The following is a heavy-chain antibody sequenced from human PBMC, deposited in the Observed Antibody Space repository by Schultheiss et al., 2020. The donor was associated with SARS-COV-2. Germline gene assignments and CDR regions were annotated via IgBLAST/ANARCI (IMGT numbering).Heavy chain of an antibody. CDR2: ISWNSGSI. Sequence: SLKISCAASGFTFDDYAMHWVRQAPGKGLEWVSGISWNSGSIGYADSVKGRFTISRDNAKNSLYLQMNSLRAEDTAMYYCAKAGGLRLETGYYHYGMDVWGQGTTVTVSS. V-gene: IGHV3-9*01. CDR1: GFTFDDYA. CDR3: AKAGGLRLETGYYHYGMDV. D-gene: IGHD5-12*01. J-gene: IGHJ6*02.